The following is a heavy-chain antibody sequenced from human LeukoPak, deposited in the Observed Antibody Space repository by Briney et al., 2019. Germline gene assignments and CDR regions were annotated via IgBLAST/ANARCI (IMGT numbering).Heavy chain of an antibody. V-gene: IGHV1-2*02. CDR3: AFGGGYSSSSTWFDP. Sequence: ASVKVSCKASGYTFTGYYMHWVRQAPGQGLEWMGWINPNSGGTNYAQKFQGRVTMTRDTSISTAYMELSRLRSDDTAVYYCAFGGGYSSSSTWFDPWGQGTLVTVSS. J-gene: IGHJ5*02. CDR1: GYTFTGYY. D-gene: IGHD6-6*01. CDR2: INPNSGGT.